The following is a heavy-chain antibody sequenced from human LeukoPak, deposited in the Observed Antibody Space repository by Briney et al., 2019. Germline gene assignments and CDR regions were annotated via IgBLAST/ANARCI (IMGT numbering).Heavy chain of an antibody. CDR2: IYHSGST. J-gene: IGHJ5*02. CDR3: ARAYSSSWYFNWFDP. V-gene: IGHV4-59*08. Sequence: SETLSLTCTVSGGSISTFYWAWIRQPPGKGLEWIGNIYHSGSTYYNPSLKSRVTISVDTSKNQFSLQLTSVTAADTAVYYCARAYSSSWYFNWFDPWGQGTLVTVSS. CDR1: GGSISTFY. D-gene: IGHD6-13*01.